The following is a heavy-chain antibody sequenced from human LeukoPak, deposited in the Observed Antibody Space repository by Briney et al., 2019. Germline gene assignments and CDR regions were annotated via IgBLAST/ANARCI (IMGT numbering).Heavy chain of an antibody. CDR2: ISCDGSNK. D-gene: IGHD4-17*01. V-gene: IGHV3-30-3*01. J-gene: IGHJ4*02. CDR1: GFIFSSYV. Sequence: PGRSLRLTRAASGFIFSSYVMHWVRQAPGKGLEWVAVISCDGSNKYYADSVMGRFTISRDNSKNRLYLQMNSLRPEDTAVYYCARDLAPANYGDLEPLDSWGQGTLVTVSS. CDR3: ARDLAPANYGDLEPLDS.